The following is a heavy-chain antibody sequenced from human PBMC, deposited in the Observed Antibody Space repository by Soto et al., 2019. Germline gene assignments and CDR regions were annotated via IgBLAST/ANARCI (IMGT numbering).Heavy chain of an antibody. J-gene: IGHJ6*02. D-gene: IGHD5-12*01. CDR3: ERYIYSGYDCVVYDYGMDV. CDR2: INWNGGST. CDR1: GFTFDDYG. V-gene: IGHV3-20*04. Sequence: EVQLVESGGGVVRPGGSLRLSCAASGFTFDDYGMSWVRQAPGKGLEWVSGINWNGGSTGYADSVKGRFTISRDNAKNSLYLQMNRLRAEDTVLYYCERYIYSGYDCVVYDYGMDVWGQGTTVTVSS.